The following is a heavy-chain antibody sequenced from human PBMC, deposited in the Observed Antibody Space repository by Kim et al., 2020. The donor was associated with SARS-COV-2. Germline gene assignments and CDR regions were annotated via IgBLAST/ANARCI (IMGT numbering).Heavy chain of an antibody. Sequence: QSRVTMTRDTSTSTVYMELSSLRSEDTAVYYCARVFYLAAAGTGGYYFDYWGQGTLVTVSS. D-gene: IGHD6-13*01. CDR3: ARVFYLAAAGTGGYYFDY. V-gene: IGHV1-46*01. J-gene: IGHJ4*02.